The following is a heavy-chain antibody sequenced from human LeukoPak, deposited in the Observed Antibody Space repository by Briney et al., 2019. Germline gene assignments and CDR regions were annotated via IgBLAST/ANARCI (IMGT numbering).Heavy chain of an antibody. V-gene: IGHV1-8*03. CDR1: GYTFTSYD. Sequence: GASVKVSCKASGYTFTSYDINWVRQATGQGLEWMGWMNPNSGNTGYAQKFQGRVTITRNTSISTAYMELSSLRSEDTAVYYCARAGNYAHYYYYYYMDVWGKGTTVTVSS. CDR2: MNPNSGNT. CDR3: ARAGNYAHYYYYYYMDV. D-gene: IGHD4-11*01. J-gene: IGHJ6*03.